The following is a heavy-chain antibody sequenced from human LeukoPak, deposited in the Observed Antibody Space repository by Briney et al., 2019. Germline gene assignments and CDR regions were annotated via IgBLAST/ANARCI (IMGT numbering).Heavy chain of an antibody. D-gene: IGHD3-22*01. Sequence: PGGSLRLSCAASGLTFSSYPMHWVRQAPGKGLEWVAVISYDGSEKHYADPVKGRFTISRDNSKNTLYLQMNSLRAEDTAVYYCARESGAKTYYYDSSGYYGDAFDIWGQGTMVTVSS. CDR2: ISYDGSEK. CDR3: ARESGAKTYYYDSSGYYGDAFDI. V-gene: IGHV3-30-3*01. J-gene: IGHJ3*02. CDR1: GLTFSSYP.